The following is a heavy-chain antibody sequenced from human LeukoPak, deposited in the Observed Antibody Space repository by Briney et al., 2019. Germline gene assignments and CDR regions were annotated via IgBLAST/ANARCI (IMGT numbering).Heavy chain of an antibody. Sequence: SETLSLTCAVYGGSFSGYYWSWIRQPPGKGLEWIGEINHSGSTNYNPSLKSRVTISVDTSKNQFSLKLSSVTAADTAVYYCARILKRYSGYDLGRKINNWFDPWGQGTLVAVSS. D-gene: IGHD5-12*01. J-gene: IGHJ5*02. CDR1: GGSFSGYY. V-gene: IGHV4-34*01. CDR3: ARILKRYSGYDLGRKINNWFDP. CDR2: INHSGST.